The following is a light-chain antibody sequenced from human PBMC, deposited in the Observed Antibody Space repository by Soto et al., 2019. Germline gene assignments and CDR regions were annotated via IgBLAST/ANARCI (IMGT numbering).Light chain of an antibody. CDR2: GAS. Sequence: EIVLTQSPGTLSLSPGERATLSCRASQSVSSSYLAWYQQKPGQAPRLLIYGASSRATGIPDRFSGSGSGTDFTLTISRLEPEDFAVYYCRQYGNYITFGQGTRLEIK. V-gene: IGKV3-20*01. J-gene: IGKJ5*01. CDR1: QSVSSSY. CDR3: RQYGNYIT.